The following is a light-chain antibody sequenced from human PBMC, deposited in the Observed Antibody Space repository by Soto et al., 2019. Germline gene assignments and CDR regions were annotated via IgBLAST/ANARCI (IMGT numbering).Light chain of an antibody. J-gene: IGLJ1*01. CDR2: DVS. Sequence: SALTQPASVSGSPGQPITMSCTGTSSDVGAHNYVSWYQQHPGKAPRLMIYDVSNRPSGVSNRFSGSKSGNTASLSISGLQAEDEADYYCKSYRGSNYVFGTGTKLTVL. V-gene: IGLV2-14*01. CDR1: SSDVGAHNY. CDR3: KSYRGSNYV.